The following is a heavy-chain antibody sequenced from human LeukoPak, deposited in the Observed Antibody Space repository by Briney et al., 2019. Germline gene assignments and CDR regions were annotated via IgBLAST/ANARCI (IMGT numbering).Heavy chain of an antibody. J-gene: IGHJ3*02. D-gene: IGHD3-16*01. CDR2: IKQDGSEK. CDR1: GFTFSSYW. V-gene: IGHV3-7*01. Sequence: RPGGSLILSCPASGFTFSSYWISWVRQDPGKGLEWVANIKQDGSEKYYVDSVKGRFTISRDNAKNSLYLQMNSLRAEDTAVYYCGRWEAAWGSYDAFDIWGQGTMVTVSS. CDR3: GRWEAAWGSYDAFDI.